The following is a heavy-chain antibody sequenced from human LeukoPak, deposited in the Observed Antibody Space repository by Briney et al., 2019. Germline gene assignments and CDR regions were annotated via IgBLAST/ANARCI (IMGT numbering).Heavy chain of an antibody. Sequence: GGSLRLSCAASGFTFSSYAMSWVRQAPGKGLEWVSAISGSGGSTFYADSVEGRFTISRDNSKSTLYLQMNSLRAEDTAVYYCARHFFTGVVGWFDPWGQGTLVTVSA. CDR3: ARHFFTGVVGWFDP. J-gene: IGHJ5*02. CDR1: GFTFSSYA. CDR2: ISGSGGST. V-gene: IGHV3-23*01. D-gene: IGHD7-27*01.